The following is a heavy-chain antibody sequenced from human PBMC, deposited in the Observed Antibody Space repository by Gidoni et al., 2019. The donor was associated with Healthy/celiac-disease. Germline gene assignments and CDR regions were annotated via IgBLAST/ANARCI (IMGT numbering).Heavy chain of an antibody. D-gene: IGHD2-2*02. Sequence: EVQLLESGGGLVQPGGSLRLSCAACGITFNNYAMTWVRQAPEKGLEWVSAISDDGGSTYYADSVRGRFTTSRDNSKNTLYLEMNSLRDEDMAVYYCAKDIPHWYFDLWGRGTLVTVSS. CDR3: AKDIPHWYFDL. CDR1: GITFNNYA. J-gene: IGHJ2*01. V-gene: IGHV3-23*01. CDR2: ISDDGGST.